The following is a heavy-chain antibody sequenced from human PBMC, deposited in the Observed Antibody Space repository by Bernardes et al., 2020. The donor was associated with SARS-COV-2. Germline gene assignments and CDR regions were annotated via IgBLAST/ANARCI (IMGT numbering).Heavy chain of an antibody. D-gene: IGHD2-21*02. V-gene: IGHV3-74*01. Sequence: GGSLRLSCAASGFTFSSYWMNWVRQAPGKGLEWVSSINGDGSSTSYADSVKGRFTITRDNAKNTLYLQMNSLTVEDTAVYYCVRGGGEVVTAGQDYWGQGTLVTVSS. J-gene: IGHJ4*02. CDR3: VRGGGEVVTAGQDY. CDR2: INGDGSST. CDR1: GFTFSSYW.